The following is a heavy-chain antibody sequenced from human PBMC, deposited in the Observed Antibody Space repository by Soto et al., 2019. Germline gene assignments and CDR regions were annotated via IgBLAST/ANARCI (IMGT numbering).Heavy chain of an antibody. Sequence: SGPTLVNPTQTLTLTCSFSGFSLSTDGVGIGWIRQPPGKGLEWLALIFWDGDRRHNPSLKSRFTITTDTSKTQVVLTMTNMDPVDTATYYCAHSLRRASCGGGNCYFFDFWGQGTPVTVSS. V-gene: IGHV2-5*02. CDR2: IFWDGDR. J-gene: IGHJ4*02. CDR3: AHSLRRASCGGGNCYFFDF. CDR1: GFSLSTDGVG. D-gene: IGHD2-21*01.